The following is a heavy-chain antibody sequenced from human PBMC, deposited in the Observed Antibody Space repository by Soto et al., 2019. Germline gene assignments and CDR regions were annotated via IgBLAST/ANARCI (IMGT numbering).Heavy chain of an antibody. CDR3: LHDYVVDGATKYYYYYGMDV. V-gene: IGHV1-69*01. Sequence: QVQLVQSGAEVKKPGSSVKVSCKASGGTFSSYAISWVRQAPGQGLEWMGGIIPIFGTANYAQKFQGRVTITADESTSTAYMELSSLRSEDTAVYYCLHDYVVDGATKYYYYYGMDVWGQGTTVTVSS. CDR1: GGTFSSYA. D-gene: IGHD4-17*01. J-gene: IGHJ6*02. CDR2: IIPIFGTA.